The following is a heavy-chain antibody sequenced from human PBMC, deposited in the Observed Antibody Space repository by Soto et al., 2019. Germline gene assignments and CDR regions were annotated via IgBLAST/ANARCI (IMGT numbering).Heavy chain of an antibody. D-gene: IGHD3-3*01. V-gene: IGHV3-48*01. Sequence: GGSLRLSCAASGFTFSSYSMNWVRQAPGKGLEWVSYISSSSSTIYYADSVKGRFTISRDNAKNSLYLQMNSLRAEDTAVYYCARVLIYSITIFGVVSDAFDIWAQGTMVTVSS. CDR1: GFTFSSYS. CDR2: ISSSSSTI. CDR3: ARVLIYSITIFGVVSDAFDI. J-gene: IGHJ3*02.